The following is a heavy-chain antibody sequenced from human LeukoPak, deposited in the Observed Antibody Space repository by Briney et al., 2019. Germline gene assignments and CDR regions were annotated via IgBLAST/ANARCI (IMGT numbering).Heavy chain of an antibody. CDR3: ARRARIFGVAHMFAPLARHYGMDV. Sequence: SVKVSCKASGGTFSSYAISWVRQAPGQGLEWMGGIIPIFGTANYAQKFQGRVTITADESTSTAYMGLSSLRSEDTAVYYCARRARIFGVAHMFAPLARHYGMDVWGQGTTVTVSS. CDR1: GGTFSSYA. CDR2: IIPIFGTA. J-gene: IGHJ6*02. V-gene: IGHV1-69*13. D-gene: IGHD3-3*01.